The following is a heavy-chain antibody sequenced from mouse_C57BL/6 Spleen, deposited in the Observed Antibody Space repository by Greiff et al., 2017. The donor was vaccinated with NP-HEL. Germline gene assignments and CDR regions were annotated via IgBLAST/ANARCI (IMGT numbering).Heavy chain of an antibody. D-gene: IGHD1-1*01. Sequence: QVQLKQPGAELVRPGSSVKLSCKASGYTFTSYWMHWVKQRPIQGLEWIGNIDPSDSETHYNQKFKDKATLTVDKSSSTAYMQLSSLTSEDSAVYYCARLGFITTVDYWGQGTTLTVSS. CDR1: GYTFTSYW. CDR3: ARLGFITTVDY. J-gene: IGHJ2*01. V-gene: IGHV1-52*01. CDR2: IDPSDSET.